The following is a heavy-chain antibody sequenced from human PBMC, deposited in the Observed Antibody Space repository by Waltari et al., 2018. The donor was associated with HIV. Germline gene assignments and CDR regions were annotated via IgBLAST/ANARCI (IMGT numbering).Heavy chain of an antibody. D-gene: IGHD3-22*01. Sequence: QLQLQESGPGLVKPSETLSLTCTVSGGSITSGSYYWGWFRQPPGKGLEWIGSIYYSGSTYYNPSLKSRVTISVDTSKNQFSLKLSSVTAADTAVYCCARHHSSGYLGFDYWGQGTLVTVSS. V-gene: IGHV4-39*01. CDR1: GGSITSGSYY. CDR3: ARHHSSGYLGFDY. CDR2: IYYSGST. J-gene: IGHJ4*02.